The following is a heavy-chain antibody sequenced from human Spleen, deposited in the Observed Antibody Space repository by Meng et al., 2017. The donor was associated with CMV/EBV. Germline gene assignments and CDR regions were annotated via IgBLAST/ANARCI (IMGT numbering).Heavy chain of an antibody. CDR2: VIPLFAAT. D-gene: IGHD1-26*01. J-gene: IGHJ5*02. CDR1: GANFKSYA. Sequence: SGANFKSYAVTLVRQAPGQGLEWMGGVIPLFAATNYAQKFQGRVTITTDESTTTAYMELSSLGFEDTAVYYCARAPTYSGSRWEWFDPWGQGTLVTVSS. V-gene: IGHV1-69*05. CDR3: ARAPTYSGSRWEWFDP.